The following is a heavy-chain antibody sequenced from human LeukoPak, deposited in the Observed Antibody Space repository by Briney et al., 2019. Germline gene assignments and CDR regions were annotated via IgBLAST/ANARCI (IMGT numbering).Heavy chain of an antibody. CDR2: IKQDGSEK. D-gene: IGHD3-3*01. CDR1: GFTFSSYW. J-gene: IGHJ4*02. CDR3: ARGTIFGVVIVAY. V-gene: IGHV3-7*01. Sequence: AGGSLRLSCAASGFTFSSYWMSWVRQAPGKGLEWVANIKQDGSEKYYVDSVKGRFTISRDNAKNSLYLQMNSLRAEDTAVYYCARGTIFGVVIVAYWGQGTLATVSS.